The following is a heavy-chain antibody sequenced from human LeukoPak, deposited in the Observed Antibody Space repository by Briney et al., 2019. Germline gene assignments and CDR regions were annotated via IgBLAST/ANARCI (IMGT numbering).Heavy chain of an antibody. D-gene: IGHD3-3*01. Sequence: GASVKVSCKSAGGTFTCYAISWVRHGPGQGQGWMGRINTIFGRANYAQKFQGRVTITADTSTSTAYLELSSLRSEDTAVYYCASPSYDFWSGYYGPHYYYYGMDVWGQGTTVTVSS. J-gene: IGHJ6*01. CDR2: INTIFGRA. CDR1: GGTFTCYA. V-gene: IGHV1-69*04. CDR3: ASPSYDFWSGYYGPHYYYYGMDV.